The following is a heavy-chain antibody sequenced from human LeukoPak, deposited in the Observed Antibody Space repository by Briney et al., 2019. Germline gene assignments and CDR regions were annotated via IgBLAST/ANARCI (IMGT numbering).Heavy chain of an antibody. Sequence: ASVKVSCKASGYTFTSYGISWVRQAPGQGLEWMGRISAYNGNTNYAQKLQGRVTMTADTSTSTAYMELRSLRSDDTAVYYCAIRLWFWELGDWFDPWGQGTLVTVSS. J-gene: IGHJ5*02. CDR1: GYTFTSYG. CDR2: ISAYNGNT. D-gene: IGHD3-10*01. V-gene: IGHV1-18*01. CDR3: AIRLWFWELGDWFDP.